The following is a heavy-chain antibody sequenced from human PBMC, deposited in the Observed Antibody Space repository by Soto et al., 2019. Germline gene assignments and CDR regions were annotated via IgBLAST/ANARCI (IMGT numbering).Heavy chain of an antibody. CDR2: ISPHNRNT. D-gene: IGHD3-9*01. Sequence: QVQLVKSGAEVKRPGDSVKVSCQASGYTFGHFYITWVRQAPGQGLEWMGAISPHNRNTNYAEKFRGRVTMTTDTSTTTAYMELRSLRSDDTAVYYCARDEGGYDILTGYYKAHHFDQWGQGALVTVSS. CDR3: ARDEGGYDILTGYYKAHHFDQ. CDR1: GYTFGHFY. J-gene: IGHJ4*02. V-gene: IGHV1-18*01.